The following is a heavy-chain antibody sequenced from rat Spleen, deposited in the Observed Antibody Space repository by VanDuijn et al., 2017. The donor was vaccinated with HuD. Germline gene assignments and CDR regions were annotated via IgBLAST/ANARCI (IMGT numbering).Heavy chain of an antibody. V-gene: IGHV5-31*01. CDR1: GFTFNNYW. J-gene: IGHJ1*01. Sequence: EVQLVESGGGLVQSGRSLKLSCIASGFTFNNYWMTWIRQAPGKGLEWVASITNASGRTYYPDSVKGRFTISRDKAKSTLYLQMDSLRSDDTATYYCARHPQLGTYWYFDFWGPGTMVTVSS. CDR3: ARHPQLGTYWYFDF. D-gene: IGHD3-4*01. CDR2: ITNASGRT.